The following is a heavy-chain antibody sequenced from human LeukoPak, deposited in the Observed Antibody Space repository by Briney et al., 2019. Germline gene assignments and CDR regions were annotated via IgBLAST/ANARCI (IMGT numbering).Heavy chain of an antibody. CDR2: IGGNSVFT. CDR1: GFTFGSSV. Sequence: GGSLRLSCAASGFTFGSSVMSWVRQAPGKGLEWVSAIGGNSVFTYYADSVKDRFTISRDNSENTLYLQLNSLRAEDTAVYFCAKGSAAARPYYFDYWGQGTLVTVSS. CDR3: AKGSAAARPYYFDY. J-gene: IGHJ4*02. D-gene: IGHD6-6*01. V-gene: IGHV3-23*01.